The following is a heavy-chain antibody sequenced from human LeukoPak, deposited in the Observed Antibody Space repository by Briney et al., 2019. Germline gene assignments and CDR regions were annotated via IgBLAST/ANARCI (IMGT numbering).Heavy chain of an antibody. V-gene: IGHV4-31*03. J-gene: IGHJ5*02. Sequence: SETLSLTCTVSGGSISSGGYYWSWIRQHPGKGLEWIGYIYYSGSTYYNPSLKSRVTISVDTSKNQFSLKLSSVTAADTAVYYCASGRSSQGWFDPWGRGTLVTVSS. CDR3: ASGRSSQGWFDP. CDR1: GGSISSGGYY. D-gene: IGHD2-2*01. CDR2: IYYSGST.